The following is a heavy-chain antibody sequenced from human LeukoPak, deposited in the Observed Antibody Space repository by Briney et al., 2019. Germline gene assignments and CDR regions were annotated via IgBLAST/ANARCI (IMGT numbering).Heavy chain of an antibody. D-gene: IGHD6-6*01. CDR1: AYTFTSHD. CDR2: MNPNSGNT. CDR3: ARARSSSGLGGFDP. Sequence: ASVKVSCKASAYTFTSHDINWVRQATGQGLEWMGWMNPNSGNTGYAQKFQGRVTMTRNTSISTAYMELSSLRSEDTAVYYCARARSSSGLGGFDPWGQGTLVTVSS. J-gene: IGHJ5*02. V-gene: IGHV1-8*01.